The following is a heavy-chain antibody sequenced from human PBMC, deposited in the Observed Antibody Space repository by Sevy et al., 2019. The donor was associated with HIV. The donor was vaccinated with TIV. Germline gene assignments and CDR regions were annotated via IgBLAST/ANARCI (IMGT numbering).Heavy chain of an antibody. Sequence: GGSLRLSCAASGFTVSSNYMSWVRQAPGKGLEWVSVIYSGGSTYYADSVKGRFTISRDNSKNTLYLQMNSLSTKDTAVYYCASRRDGYNYVAYWGQGTLVTVSS. D-gene: IGHD5-12*01. CDR2: IYSGGST. CDR1: GFTVSSNY. CDR3: ASRRDGYNYVAY. J-gene: IGHJ4*02. V-gene: IGHV3-53*01.